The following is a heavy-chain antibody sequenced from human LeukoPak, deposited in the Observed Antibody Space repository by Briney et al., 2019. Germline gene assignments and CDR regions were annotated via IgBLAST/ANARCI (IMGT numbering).Heavy chain of an antibody. CDR1: GFTFSSYG. CDR2: IRGSGGST. V-gene: IGHV3-23*01. D-gene: IGHD3-10*01. Sequence: AGGSLRLSCAASGFTFSSYGMSWVRQAPGKGLEWVSAIRGSGGSTYYADSVKCRFTISRDKSKHTLYLQMNSLRAQDTAVYYCAKAQHRNHVLLWFGELFFYNYWGQGTLVTVSS. J-gene: IGHJ4*02. CDR3: AKAQHRNHVLLWFGELFFYNY.